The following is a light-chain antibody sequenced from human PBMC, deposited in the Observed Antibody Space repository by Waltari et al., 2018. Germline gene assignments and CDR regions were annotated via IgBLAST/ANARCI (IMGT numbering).Light chain of an antibody. J-gene: IGKJ2*01. CDR1: QSLSSSY. CDR2: GAS. Sequence: EIVLTQSPGTLSLSPGERATLSCRASQSLSSSYLAWYQQKPGQAHRLLIYGASSRATGIPDRFSGSGSGTDFTLTITSLEPEDFAGYSCQQYGSSPPTFGQGTKLEIK. CDR3: QQYGSSPPT. V-gene: IGKV3-20*01.